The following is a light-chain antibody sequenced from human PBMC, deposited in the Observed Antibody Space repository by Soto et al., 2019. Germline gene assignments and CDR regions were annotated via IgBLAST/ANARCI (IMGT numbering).Light chain of an antibody. CDR3: QQYNSYSYT. Sequence: DIQMTQSPSTLSASVGDRVTITCRASQSISNWLAWYQQKPGKAPKVLIYKASSLESRVPSRFSGSGSGTEFTLTISSLQPDDFATYYCQQYNSYSYTFGQGTKLEIK. V-gene: IGKV1-5*03. CDR2: KAS. J-gene: IGKJ2*01. CDR1: QSISNW.